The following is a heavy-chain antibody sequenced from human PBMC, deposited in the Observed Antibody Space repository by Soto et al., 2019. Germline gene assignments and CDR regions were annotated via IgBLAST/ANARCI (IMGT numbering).Heavy chain of an antibody. CDR2: IYYSGST. V-gene: IGHV4-39*01. CDR1: GGSINSSSYY. D-gene: IGHD2-2*01. CDR3: ARRIYCSSTSCPLYYYYYGMDV. Sequence: SETLSLTCTVSGGSINSSSYYWGWIRQPPGKGLEWIGSIYYSGSTYYNPSLKSRVTISVDTSKNQFSLKLSSVTAADTAVYYCARRIYCSSTSCPLYYYYYGMDVWGQGTTVTVSS. J-gene: IGHJ6*02.